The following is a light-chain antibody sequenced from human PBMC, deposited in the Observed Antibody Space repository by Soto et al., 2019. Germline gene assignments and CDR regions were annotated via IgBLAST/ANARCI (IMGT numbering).Light chain of an antibody. CDR3: QQYNNSPPIP. V-gene: IGKV3-15*01. CDR1: QSVSSN. Sequence: IVMTQSPATLSVAPGERSALSSRATQSVSSNLAWYQQKPGQAPRLLIYGASTRATGIRARFNGSGSGTEFTLTISSLQSEDFANYHCQQYNNSPPIPFGHGTRLEIK. CDR2: GAS. J-gene: IGKJ5*01.